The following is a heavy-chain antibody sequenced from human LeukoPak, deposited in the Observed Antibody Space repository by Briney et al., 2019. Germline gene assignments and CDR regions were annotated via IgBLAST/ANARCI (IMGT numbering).Heavy chain of an antibody. CDR3: ARGRTKRVATILRYYYYGMDV. Sequence: SETLSFTCAVYGGSFSGYYWSWIRQPPGQGLEWIGEINHSGSTNYNPSLKSRVTISVDTTKNQFSLQLSSVTAADTAVYYCARGRTKRVATILRYYYYGMDVWGQGTTVTVSS. V-gene: IGHV4-34*01. D-gene: IGHD5-12*01. J-gene: IGHJ6*02. CDR2: INHSGST. CDR1: GGSFSGYY.